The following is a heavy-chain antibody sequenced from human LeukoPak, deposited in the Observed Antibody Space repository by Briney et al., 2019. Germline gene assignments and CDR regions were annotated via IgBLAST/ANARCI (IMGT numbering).Heavy chain of an antibody. J-gene: IGHJ4*02. CDR1: GGSISSYY. Sequence: SETLSLTCTVSGGSISSYYWSWIRQPPGKGLEWIGYIYYSGSTNYNPSLKSRVTISVDTSKNQFSLELSSVTAADTAVYYCARARGGEYFDYWGQGTLVTVSS. V-gene: IGHV4-59*01. CDR3: ARARGGEYFDY. CDR2: IYYSGST. D-gene: IGHD3-10*01.